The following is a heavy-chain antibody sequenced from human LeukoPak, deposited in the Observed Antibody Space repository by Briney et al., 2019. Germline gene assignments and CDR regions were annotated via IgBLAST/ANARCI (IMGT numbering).Heavy chain of an antibody. CDR3: ASGRFGELPSKGY. Sequence: GGSLRLSCAASGFTFSSYSMNWVRQAPGKGLEWVSSISSSSSYIYYADSVKGRFTISRDNAKNSLYLQMNSLRAEDTAVYYCASGRFGELPSKGYWGQGTLVTVSS. CDR1: GFTFSSYS. D-gene: IGHD3-10*01. V-gene: IGHV3-21*01. J-gene: IGHJ4*02. CDR2: ISSSSSYI.